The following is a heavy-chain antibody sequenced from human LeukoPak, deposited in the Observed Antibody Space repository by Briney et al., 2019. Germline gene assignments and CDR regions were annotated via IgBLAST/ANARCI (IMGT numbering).Heavy chain of an antibody. CDR2: IHYNGTT. CDR1: GGSISRGDYY. V-gene: IGHV4-30-4*08. Sequence: SQTLSLTCTVSGGSISRGDYYWSWIRQPPGKGLEWIGYIHYNGTTYYNPSLKSRVMISVDRSKNRFSLKVNSVTAADTAVYYCARGLLFAGNSYFDYWGQGVLVTVSS. D-gene: IGHD4-23*01. CDR3: ARGLLFAGNSYFDY. J-gene: IGHJ4*02.